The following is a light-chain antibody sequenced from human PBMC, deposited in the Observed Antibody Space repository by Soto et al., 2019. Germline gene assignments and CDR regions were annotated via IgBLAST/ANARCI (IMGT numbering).Light chain of an antibody. V-gene: IGKV1-33*01. CDR2: DAS. J-gene: IGKJ2*01. CDR1: EDITNY. Sequence: DIQMPQSPSSLSASVGDRVTITCQASEDITNYFNWYQQKPGKVPKLLIYDASNLEVGVPSRFSGSGSGTDFTFTISSLQPEDIATYYCQQYDSLPYTFGQGTKLEIK. CDR3: QQYDSLPYT.